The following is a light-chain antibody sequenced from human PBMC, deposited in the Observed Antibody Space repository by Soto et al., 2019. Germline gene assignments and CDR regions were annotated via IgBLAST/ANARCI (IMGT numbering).Light chain of an antibody. CDR2: GAS. CDR1: QSVSSTY. V-gene: IGKV3-20*01. CDR3: QHFVNSLTWT. Sequence: EILFTQSPGTLSLSPGERATLSCRASQSVSSTYLIWYQQKPGQAPRLIIYGASSRATGVPDRFSGGGSGTDFTLTISRLEPEDFALYYCQHFVNSLTWTFGQGTKVDIK. J-gene: IGKJ1*01.